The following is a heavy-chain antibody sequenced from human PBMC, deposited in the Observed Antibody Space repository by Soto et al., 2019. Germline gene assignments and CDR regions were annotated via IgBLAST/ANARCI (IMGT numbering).Heavy chain of an antibody. CDR1: GYTLTELS. CDR2: FDPEDGET. Sequence: ASVKVSCKVSGYTLTELSMHWVRQAPGNGLEWMGGFDPEDGETIYAQKFQGRVTMTEDTSTDTAYMELSSLRSEDTAVYYCATSKREVLLWFGELLPNYGMDVWGQGTTVTVSS. J-gene: IGHJ6*02. CDR3: ATSKREVLLWFGELLPNYGMDV. V-gene: IGHV1-24*01. D-gene: IGHD3-10*01.